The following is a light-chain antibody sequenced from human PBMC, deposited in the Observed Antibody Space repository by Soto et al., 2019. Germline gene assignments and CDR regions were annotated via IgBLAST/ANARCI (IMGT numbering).Light chain of an antibody. Sequence: DIQMTQSPSAMSASLGDRVTITCRASHGISNSLVWFQQKPGKVPKRLIYGASTLQSGAPSRFSGSASGAAFTLTISSLQPEDFATYYCLQYNSYPFTFGGGTKVEIK. CDR3: LQYNSYPFT. CDR1: HGISNS. CDR2: GAS. J-gene: IGKJ4*01. V-gene: IGKV1-17*03.